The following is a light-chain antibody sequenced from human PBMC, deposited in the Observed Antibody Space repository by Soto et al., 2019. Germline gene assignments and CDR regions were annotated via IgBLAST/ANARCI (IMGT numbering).Light chain of an antibody. CDR2: GVS. CDR1: SIDVGHPYNY. J-gene: IGLJ3*02. Sequence: QSVLTXPASVSGSPGQSITISCTGTSIDVGHPYNYVSWYQQYPGKPPKLLILGVSNRPSGISGRFSGSKSGNTASLTISGLQPEDEADYYCMSYIASTSTHWVLGGGTKVTVL. CDR3: MSYIASTSTHWV. V-gene: IGLV2-14*03.